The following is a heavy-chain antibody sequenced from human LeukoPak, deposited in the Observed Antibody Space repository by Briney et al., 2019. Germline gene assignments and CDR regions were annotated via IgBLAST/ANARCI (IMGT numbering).Heavy chain of an antibody. J-gene: IGHJ4*02. CDR1: GGSFSGYY. CDR3: ARGSRHYGSGSYYNR. Sequence: SETLSLTCAVYGGSFSGYYWSWIRQPPGKGLEWIGEINHSGSTNYNPSLKSRVTISVDTSKNQFSLKLSSVTAADTAVYYCARGSRHYGSGSYYNRWGQGTLVTVSS. D-gene: IGHD3-10*01. V-gene: IGHV4-34*01. CDR2: INHSGST.